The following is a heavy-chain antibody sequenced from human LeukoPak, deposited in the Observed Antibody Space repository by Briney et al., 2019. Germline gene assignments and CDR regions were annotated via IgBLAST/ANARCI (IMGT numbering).Heavy chain of an antibody. CDR1: GGSISSYY. CDR3: ATSRVNYYGPPYDY. V-gene: IGHV4-59*01. Sequence: SSETLSLTCTVSGGSISSYYWSWIRQPPGKGLECFAYIYYSGSTNYNPSLKSRVTISVDTSKNQFSLKLSSVTAADTAVYYCATSRVNYYGPPYDYWGQGTLVTVSS. J-gene: IGHJ4*02. D-gene: IGHD3-10*01. CDR2: IYYSGST.